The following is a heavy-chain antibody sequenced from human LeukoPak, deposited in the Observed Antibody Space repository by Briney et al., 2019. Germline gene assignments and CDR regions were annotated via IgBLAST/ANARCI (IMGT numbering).Heavy chain of an antibody. CDR2: ISYDGSNK. CDR1: GFTFSSYA. D-gene: IGHD2-21*02. J-gene: IGHJ4*02. V-gene: IGHV3-30-3*01. Sequence: GRSLRLSCAASGFTFSSYAMHWVRQAPGKGLEWVAVISYDGSNKYYADSVKGRFTISRDNSKNTLYLQMSSLRAEDTAVYYCARAYCGGDCPLGYWGQGTLVTVSS. CDR3: ARAYCGGDCPLGY.